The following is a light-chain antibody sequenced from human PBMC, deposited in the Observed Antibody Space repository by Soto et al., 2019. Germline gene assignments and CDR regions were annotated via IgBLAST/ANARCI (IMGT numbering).Light chain of an antibody. J-gene: IGKJ1*01. CDR3: LQDYNYPWT. V-gene: IGKV1-6*01. Sequence: AIQMTQSPSSLSASVGDRVTITCRASQGIRNDLGCYQQQPGKAPKLLIYAASSLQSGVPSRFSGSGSGTDFTLTIRSLQPEDFATYYCLQDYNYPWTFGQGTKVEIK. CDR1: QGIRND. CDR2: AAS.